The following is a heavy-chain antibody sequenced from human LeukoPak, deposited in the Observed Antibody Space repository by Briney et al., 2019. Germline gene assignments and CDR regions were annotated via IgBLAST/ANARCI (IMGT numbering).Heavy chain of an antibody. J-gene: IGHJ4*02. CDR2: INAGNGNT. Sequence: ASVKVSCKASGYTSTSYAMHWVRQAPGQRLEWMGWINAGNGNTKYSQEFQGRVTITRDTSASTAYMELSSLRSEDMAVYYCARSSYYYDSSGYPDYWGQGTLVTVSS. D-gene: IGHD3-22*01. CDR1: GYTSTSYA. CDR3: ARSSYYYDSSGYPDY. V-gene: IGHV1-3*03.